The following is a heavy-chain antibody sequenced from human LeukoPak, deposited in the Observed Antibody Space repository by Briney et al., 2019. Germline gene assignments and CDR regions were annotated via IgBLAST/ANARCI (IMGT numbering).Heavy chain of an antibody. J-gene: IGHJ6*02. D-gene: IGHD3-10*01. V-gene: IGHV3-23*01. CDR3: AKLYYYGSGSYYNGMDV. Sequence: GGSLRLSCAASGFTFSSYAMSWVRQALGKGLEWVSAISGSGGSTYYADSVKGRFTISRDNSKNTLYLQMNSLRAEDTAVYYCAKLYYYGSGSYYNGMDVWGQGTTVTVSS. CDR2: ISGSGGST. CDR1: GFTFSSYA.